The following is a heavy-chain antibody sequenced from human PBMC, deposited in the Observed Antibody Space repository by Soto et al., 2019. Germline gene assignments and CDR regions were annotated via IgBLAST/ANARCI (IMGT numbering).Heavy chain of an antibody. CDR2: ISNSGST. Sequence: TSETLSLTCTVSGGYISGTDYYWSWIRQPPGKGLEWIGYISNSGSTYYNPSLMSRVTLSVNTSKNQFSLKLSSVTAADTAVYFCARDRWERAYGSGNSPHNWFDPWGQGTLVTVSS. V-gene: IGHV4-30-4*01. D-gene: IGHD3-10*01. J-gene: IGHJ5*02. CDR1: GGYISGTDYY. CDR3: ARDRWERAYGSGNSPHNWFDP.